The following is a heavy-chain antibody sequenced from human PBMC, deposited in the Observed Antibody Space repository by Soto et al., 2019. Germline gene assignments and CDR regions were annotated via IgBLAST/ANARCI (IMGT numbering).Heavy chain of an antibody. V-gene: IGHV4-34*01. CDR1: GGSFSGYY. CDR2: INHSGST. J-gene: IGHJ3*02. D-gene: IGHD6-13*01. Sequence: ETLSLTCAVYGGSFSGYYWSWIRQPPGKGLEWIGEINHSGSTNYNPSLKSRVTISVDTSKNQFSLKLSSVTAADTAVYYCARIVVAAAGTDAFDIWGQGTMVTVSS. CDR3: ARIVVAAAGTDAFDI.